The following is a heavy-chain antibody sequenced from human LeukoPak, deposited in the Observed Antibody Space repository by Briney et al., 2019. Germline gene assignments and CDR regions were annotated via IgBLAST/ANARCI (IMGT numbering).Heavy chain of an antibody. CDR2: INAYNGNT. CDR1: GYTFTTYG. Sequence: ASVKVSCKASGYTFTTYGISWVRQAPGQGLEWMGWINAYNGNTIYAQKLQGRVTMTTDTSASTAYMELRSLRSDDTAVYYCARASDLDSFDYWGQGALVTVSP. J-gene: IGHJ4*02. CDR3: ARASDLDSFDY. V-gene: IGHV1-18*01.